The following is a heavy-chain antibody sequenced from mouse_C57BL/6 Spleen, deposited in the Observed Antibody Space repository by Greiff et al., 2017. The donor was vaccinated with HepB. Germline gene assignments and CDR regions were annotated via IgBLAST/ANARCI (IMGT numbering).Heavy chain of an antibody. V-gene: IGHV1-9*01. D-gene: IGHD2-4*01. CDR3: ARGLYYDYDGGFAY. Sequence: VQLQQSGAELMKPGASVKLSCKATGYTFTGYWIEWVKQRPGHGLEWIGEILPGSGSTNYNEKFKGKATFTSVTSSNTADMQLSSLTTEDSAIYYCARGLYYDYDGGFAYWGQGTLVTVSA. CDR2: ILPGSGST. CDR1: GYTFTGYW. J-gene: IGHJ3*01.